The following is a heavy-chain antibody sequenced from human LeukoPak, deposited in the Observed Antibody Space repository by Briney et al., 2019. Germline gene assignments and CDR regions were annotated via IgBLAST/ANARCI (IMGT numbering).Heavy chain of an antibody. V-gene: IGHV3-15*01. Sequence: PGGSLRLSCAASGFIFSNAWMSWVRQAPGKGLEWVGRIKSKYNGGTRDYAAPVKDRFTISRDDSKDTLYVQMNSLKIEDTAVYYCTARDCSDDTCYFIYWGQGTLVTVSS. CDR1: GFIFSNAW. D-gene: IGHD2-15*01. J-gene: IGHJ4*02. CDR2: IKSKYNGGTR. CDR3: TARDCSDDTCYFIY.